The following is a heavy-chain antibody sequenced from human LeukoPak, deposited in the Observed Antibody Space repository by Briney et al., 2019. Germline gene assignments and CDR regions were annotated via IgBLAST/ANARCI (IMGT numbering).Heavy chain of an antibody. V-gene: IGHV5-51*01. D-gene: IGHD3-10*02. J-gene: IGHJ3*02. CDR3: ASCTRGLFGEQDAFDI. CDR2: IYPGDSDT. CDR1: GYSFTSYW. Sequence: GESLKISCKGSGYSFTSYWIGWVRQMPGKGLEWMGIIYPGDSDTRYSLSFQGQVTISADKSISTAYLQWSSLKASDTAMYYCASCTRGLFGEQDAFDIWGQGTMATVSS.